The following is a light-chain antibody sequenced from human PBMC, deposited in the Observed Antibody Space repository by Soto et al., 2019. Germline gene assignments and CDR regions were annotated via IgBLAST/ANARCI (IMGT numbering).Light chain of an antibody. V-gene: IGKV4-1*01. CDR3: QQYYATPFT. J-gene: IGKJ2*01. CDR2: WVS. Sequence: DIVMTQSPDSLAVSLGERATINCKSSQSVLYNSNNKNYLAWYQQKPGQPPKLLLYWVSTREFGVPDRFSGSGSATDFTLTICSLQAEDVAVYVCQQYYATPFTFGQGTKLEIK. CDR1: QSVLYNSNNKNY.